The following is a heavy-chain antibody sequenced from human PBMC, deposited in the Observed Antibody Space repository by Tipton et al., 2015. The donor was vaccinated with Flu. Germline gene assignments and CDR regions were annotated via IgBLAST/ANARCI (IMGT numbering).Heavy chain of an antibody. V-gene: IGHV4-4*07. D-gene: IGHD3-22*01. Sequence: TLSLTCTVSGGAITGHSWNWIRQPAGKSLEWIGRVSTTKRTDYNPSLKSRVTMSVDMSTNQFSLTLFSVSAADTAVYYCVRVDYDNSWTLFDFWGRGILVTVSS. CDR2: VSTTKRT. CDR3: VRVDYDNSWTLFDF. J-gene: IGHJ4*02. CDR1: GGAITGHS.